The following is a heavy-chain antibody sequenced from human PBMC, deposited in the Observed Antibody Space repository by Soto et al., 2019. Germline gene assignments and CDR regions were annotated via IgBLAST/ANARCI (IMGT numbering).Heavy chain of an antibody. CDR2: INPSSGSI. Sequence: QVQLVQSGAEVKKPGASVKVSCKASGYTFTRHYMHWVRQAPGQGLEWMGIINPSSGSISHAQKFQGSVTMTRDTSTSTVYMELSSLRSEDTAVYYCTRGLERYYFDYWGQGTLVTVSS. J-gene: IGHJ4*02. CDR3: TRGLERYYFDY. CDR1: GYTFTRHY. D-gene: IGHD3-3*01. V-gene: IGHV1-46*03.